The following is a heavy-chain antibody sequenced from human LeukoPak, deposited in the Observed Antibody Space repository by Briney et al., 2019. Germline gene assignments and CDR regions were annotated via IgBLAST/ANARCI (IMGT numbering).Heavy chain of an antibody. CDR3: AITGESGTPHGHFDY. J-gene: IGHJ4*02. D-gene: IGHD7-27*01. CDR1: GYTFTGYY. Sequence: GASVKVSCKASGYTFTGYYMHWVRQAPGQGLEWMGWINPNSGGTNYAQKFQGRVTMTRDTSISTAYMELSRLRSDDTAVYYCAITGESGTPHGHFDYWGQGTLVTVSS. CDR2: INPNSGGT. V-gene: IGHV1-2*02.